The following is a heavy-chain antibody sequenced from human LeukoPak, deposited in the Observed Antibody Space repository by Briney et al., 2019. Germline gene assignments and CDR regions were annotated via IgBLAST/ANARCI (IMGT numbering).Heavy chain of an antibody. V-gene: IGHV3-48*01. CDR2: ISSSSGTI. Sequence: PGGSLRLSCAASGFTFSDYSINWVRQAPGKGLEWVSYISSSSGTIYYADSVKGRFTISRDNAKNSLYLQMNSLRAEDTAVYYCAVLFGELLNSGDYWGQGTLVTVSS. D-gene: IGHD3-10*02. J-gene: IGHJ4*02. CDR3: AVLFGELLNSGDY. CDR1: GFTFSDYS.